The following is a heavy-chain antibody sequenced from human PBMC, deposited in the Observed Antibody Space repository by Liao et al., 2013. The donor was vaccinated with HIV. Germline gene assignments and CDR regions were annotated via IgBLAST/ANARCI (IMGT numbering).Heavy chain of an antibody. CDR1: GGSFSGYY. V-gene: IGHV4-34*01. D-gene: IGHD2-8*02. CDR2: VNHSGST. J-gene: IGHJ6*03. CDR3: ARTGHYYYYYMDV. Sequence: QVQLQQWGAGLLKPSETLSLTCAVYGGSFSGYYWSWIRQPPREGAWSGLGKVNHSGSTNYNPSLKSRVTISVDTSKNQFSLKLSSVTAADTAVYYCARTGHYYYYYMDVWGERDHGHRLL.